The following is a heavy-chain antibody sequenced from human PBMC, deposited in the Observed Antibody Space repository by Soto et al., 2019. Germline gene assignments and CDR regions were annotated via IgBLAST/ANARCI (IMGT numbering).Heavy chain of an antibody. J-gene: IGHJ6*02. D-gene: IGHD3-10*01. V-gene: IGHV1-3*01. CDR3: ARRDYGSGSYYNHYYYGMDV. CDR1: GYTFTSYA. CDR2: INAGNGNT. Sequence: ASVKVSCKASGYTFTSYAMHWVRQAPGQRLEWMGWINAGNGNTKYSQKFQGRATITRDTSASTAYMELRSLRSDDTAVYYCARRDYGSGSYYNHYYYGMDVWGQGTTVTVSS.